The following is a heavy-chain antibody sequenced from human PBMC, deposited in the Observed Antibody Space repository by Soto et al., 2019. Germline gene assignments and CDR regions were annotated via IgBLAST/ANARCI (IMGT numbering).Heavy chain of an antibody. CDR2: ISSSASTL. D-gene: IGHD1-1*01. CDR1: GFTFSDFY. V-gene: IGHV3-11*01. CDR3: ARRQQFPFVYNHHGLDV. J-gene: IGHJ6*02. Sequence: GGSLRLSCAASGFTFSDFYMSWIRQAPGKGLEWVSHISSSASTLYYAESVKGRFTISRDNAKNSLYLQMNSLRADDTAIYYCARRQQFPFVYNHHGLDVWGQGTTVTVSS.